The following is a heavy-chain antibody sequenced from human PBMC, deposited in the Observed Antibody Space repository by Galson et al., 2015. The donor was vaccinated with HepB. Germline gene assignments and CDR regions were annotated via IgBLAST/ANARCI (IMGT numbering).Heavy chain of an antibody. CDR3: ARSRGFIVGAAY. V-gene: IGHV1-3*01. D-gene: IGHD1-26*01. CDR2: INAGNGNT. J-gene: IGHJ4*02. CDR1: GYTFTSYA. Sequence: SVTVSCKASGYTFTSYAMHWVRQAPGQRLEWMGWINAGNGNTKYSQKFQGRVTITRDTSASTAYMELSSLRSEDTAVYYCARSRGFIVGAAYWGQGTLVTVSS.